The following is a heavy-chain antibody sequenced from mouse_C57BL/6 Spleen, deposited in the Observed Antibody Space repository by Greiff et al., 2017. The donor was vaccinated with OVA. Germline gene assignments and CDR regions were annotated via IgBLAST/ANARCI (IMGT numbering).Heavy chain of an antibody. D-gene: IGHD2-4*01. CDR3: ARESIYYDYEGY. J-gene: IGHJ2*01. V-gene: IGHV1-76*01. Sequence: VKLQESGAELVRPGASVKLSCKASGYTFTDYYINWVKQRPGQGLEWIARIYPGSGNTYYNEKFKGKATLTAEKSSSTAYMQLSSLTSEDSAVYFCARESIYYDYEGYWGQGTTLTVSS. CDR1: GYTFTDYY. CDR2: IYPGSGNT.